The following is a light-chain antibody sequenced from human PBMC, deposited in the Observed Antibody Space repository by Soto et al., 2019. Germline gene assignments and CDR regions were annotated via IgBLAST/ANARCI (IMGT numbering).Light chain of an antibody. CDR3: QQCNNGPYT. CDR1: QSVSSN. Sequence: EVVMTQSPATLSVSPGERATLSCRASQSVSSNLVWYQQKPGQAPRLLIYDASTRATGIPDRFSGSGSGTGFTITISSLKSEDFALYFCQQCNNGPYTFGHGTKLEIK. V-gene: IGKV3-15*01. J-gene: IGKJ2*01. CDR2: DAS.